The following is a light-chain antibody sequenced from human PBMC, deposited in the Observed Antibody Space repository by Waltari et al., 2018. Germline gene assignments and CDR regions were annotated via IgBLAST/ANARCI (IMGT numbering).Light chain of an antibody. CDR1: SSDVGGYAF. CDR3: SSYAGSNNGV. V-gene: IGLV2-8*01. CDR2: EVN. J-gene: IGLJ3*02. Sequence: QPALTQPPSAPGSPGQSVTISCPGTSSDVGGYAFVPWYQQHPGQAPKLMIYEVNKRPSGVPDRFSGSKLGNTASLTVSGLQAEDEADYYCSSYAGSNNGVFGGGTRLTVL.